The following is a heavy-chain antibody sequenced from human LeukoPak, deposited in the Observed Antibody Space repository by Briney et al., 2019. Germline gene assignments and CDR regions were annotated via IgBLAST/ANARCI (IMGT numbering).Heavy chain of an antibody. D-gene: IGHD3-10*01. Sequence: GASVKVSCKASGYTFTSYAMNWVRQAPGQGLEWMGWINTNTGNPTYAQGFTGRFVFSLDTSVSTAYLQISSLKAEDTAVYYCARPVRRLWFGELFEYYYYMDVWGKGTTVTVSS. V-gene: IGHV7-4-1*02. CDR3: ARPVRRLWFGELFEYYYYMDV. J-gene: IGHJ6*03. CDR2: INTNTGNP. CDR1: GYTFTSYA.